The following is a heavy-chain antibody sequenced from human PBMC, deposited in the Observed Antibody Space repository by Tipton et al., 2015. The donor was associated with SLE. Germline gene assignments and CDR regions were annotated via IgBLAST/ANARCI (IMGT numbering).Heavy chain of an antibody. J-gene: IGHJ4*02. CDR3: ARGGVGGYDYFDY. V-gene: IGHV4-4*02. Sequence: SLRLSCTVSGGSISSNTWWNWVRQPPGMGLEWIGEIHHRGTTNYNPSLKSRVTISVDKSKSQFSLKLSSVTAADTAVYYCARGGVGGYDYFDYWGQGALVTVSS. CDR2: IHHRGTT. CDR1: GGSISSNTW. D-gene: IGHD5-12*01.